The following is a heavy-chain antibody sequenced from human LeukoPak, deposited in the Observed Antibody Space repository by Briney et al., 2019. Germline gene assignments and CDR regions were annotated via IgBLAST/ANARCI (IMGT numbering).Heavy chain of an antibody. CDR1: GGSISSYY. CDR2: IYTSGST. V-gene: IGHV4-4*07. D-gene: IGHD3-16*02. CDR3: AREAHYDYVWGSYRSNWFDP. Sequence: SETLSLTCTVSGGSISSYYWSWIRQPAGKGLEWVGRIYTSGSTSYNPSLKSRVTMSVDTSKNQFSLKLSSVTAADTAVYYCAREAHYDYVWGSYRSNWFDPWGQGTLVTVSS. J-gene: IGHJ5*02.